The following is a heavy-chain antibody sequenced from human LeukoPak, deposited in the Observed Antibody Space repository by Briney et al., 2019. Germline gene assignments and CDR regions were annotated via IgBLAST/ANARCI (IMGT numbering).Heavy chain of an antibody. D-gene: IGHD5-12*01. J-gene: IGHJ4*02. CDR1: GGSFSGYY. CDR2: INHSGST. Sequence: PSETLSLTCAVYGGSFSGYYWSWIRQPPGKGLGWIGEINHSGSTNYNPSLKSRVTISVDTSKNQFSLKLSSVTAADTAVYYCASSGYDLYDYWGQGTLVTVSS. CDR3: ASSGYDLYDY. V-gene: IGHV4-34*01.